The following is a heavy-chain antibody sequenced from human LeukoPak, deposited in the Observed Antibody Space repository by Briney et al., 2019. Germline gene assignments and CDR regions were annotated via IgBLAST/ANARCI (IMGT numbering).Heavy chain of an antibody. D-gene: IGHD3-16*01. Sequence: PSETLSLTCTVSGGSIRTSSSYWAWIRQPPGKGLEWLGTLYYTGSNYYNPVLKSRVTQSVDTSKNRFSLNLNSVTVADTAVYYCARQSPEFTDYSGGYYFDNWGQGTLVTVSS. V-gene: IGHV4-39*01. J-gene: IGHJ4*02. CDR2: LYYTGSN. CDR1: GGSIRTSSSY. CDR3: ARQSPEFTDYSGGYYFDN.